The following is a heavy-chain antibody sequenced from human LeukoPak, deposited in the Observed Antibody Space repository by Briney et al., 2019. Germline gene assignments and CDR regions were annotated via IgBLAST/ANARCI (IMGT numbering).Heavy chain of an antibody. J-gene: IGHJ3*01. D-gene: IGHD5-24*01. Sequence: SETLSLTCTVSGGSMSHHWSWIRQSPGKGLEWIGYISHTASTNYNPSLKSRVTLSIDTSKSQLSFQLTSVTAADTAVYYCAREKSPERKAWLQLGAFDVWGQGTVVTVSS. V-gene: IGHV4-59*11. CDR1: GGSMSHH. CDR2: ISHTAST. CDR3: AREKSPERKAWLQLGAFDV.